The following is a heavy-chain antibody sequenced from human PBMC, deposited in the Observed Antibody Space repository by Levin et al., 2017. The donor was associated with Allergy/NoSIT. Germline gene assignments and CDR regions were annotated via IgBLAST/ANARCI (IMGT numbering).Heavy chain of an antibody. J-gene: IGHJ4*02. Sequence: ETLSLTCAASGFTFSSYGMSWVRQAPGKGLEWVSGISGSGGNTFYADSVKGRFTISRDNSKNTLYLQMNSLRAEDTAAYYCAKDVGYSNGWQQSKSFDYWGQGTLVTVSS. D-gene: IGHD6-19*01. V-gene: IGHV3-23*01. CDR3: AKDVGYSNGWQQSKSFDY. CDR2: ISGSGGNT. CDR1: GFTFSSYG.